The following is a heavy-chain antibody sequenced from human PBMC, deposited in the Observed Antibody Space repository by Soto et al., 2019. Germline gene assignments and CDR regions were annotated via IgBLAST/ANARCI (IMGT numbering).Heavy chain of an antibody. Sequence: SVKVSCKASGGTFSSYAISWVRQAPGQGLEWMGGIIPISGTANYAQKFQGRVTITADESTSTAYMELSSLRSEDTAVYYCATADPRALEAFDIWGQGTMVTVSS. CDR1: GGTFSSYA. D-gene: IGHD3-3*01. V-gene: IGHV1-69*13. CDR2: IIPISGTA. CDR3: ATADPRALEAFDI. J-gene: IGHJ3*02.